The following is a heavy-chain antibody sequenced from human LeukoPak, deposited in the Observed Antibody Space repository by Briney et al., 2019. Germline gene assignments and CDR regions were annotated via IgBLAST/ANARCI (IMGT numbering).Heavy chain of an antibody. Sequence: SETLSLTCTVSGGSISSYYWSWIRQPPGKGLEWIGNIYYSGSTNYNPSLKSRVTISVDTSKNQFSLKLSSVTAADTAVYYCARGIVVVVAATLGGAFDIWGQGTMVTVSS. CDR3: ARGIVVVVAATLGGAFDI. CDR1: GGSISSYY. J-gene: IGHJ3*02. CDR2: IYYSGST. V-gene: IGHV4-59*01. D-gene: IGHD2-15*01.